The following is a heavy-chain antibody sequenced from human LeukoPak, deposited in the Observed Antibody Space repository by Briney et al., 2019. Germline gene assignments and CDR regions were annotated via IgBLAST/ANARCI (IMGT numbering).Heavy chain of an antibody. V-gene: IGHV1-2*02. J-gene: IGHJ5*02. CDR3: ARAGDSGNLA. CDR2: TNPNSGGK. CDR1: GYTFTGYY. Sequence: ASVKVSCKAAGYTFTGYYMNWVRQAPGQGLEWLGWTNPNSGGKNYVQAFHGRVTMPRATSISTAYVALRRLRSDDTAVYYCARAGDSGNLAWGQGTLVTVSS. D-gene: IGHD1-26*01.